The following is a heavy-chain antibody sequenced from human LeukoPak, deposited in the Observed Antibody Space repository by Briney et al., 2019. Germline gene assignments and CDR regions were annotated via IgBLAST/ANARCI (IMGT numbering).Heavy chain of an antibody. CDR2: IYYSGST. J-gene: IGHJ4*02. V-gene: IGHV4-59*01. Sequence: PSETLSLTCTVSGGSISSYYWSWIRQPPGKGLEWIGYIYYSGSTNYNPSLKSRVTISVDTSKNQSSLKLSSVTAADTAVYYCASGYCSGGSCYSLHYWGQGTLVTVSS. CDR1: GGSISSYY. D-gene: IGHD2-15*01. CDR3: ASGYCSGGSCYSLHY.